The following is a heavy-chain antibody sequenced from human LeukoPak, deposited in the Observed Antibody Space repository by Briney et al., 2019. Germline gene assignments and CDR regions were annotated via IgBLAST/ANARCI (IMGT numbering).Heavy chain of an antibody. CDR2: IYYSGST. D-gene: IGHD2-15*01. V-gene: IGHV4-61*01. Sequence: PSEILSLTCTVSGGSISSSSYYWSWIRQPPGKGPEWIGYIYYSGSTNYNPSLKSRVTISVDTSKNQFSLKLSSVTAADTAVYYCARSVEGYCSGGSCYSYYYYMDVWGKGTTVTVSS. J-gene: IGHJ6*03. CDR3: ARSVEGYCSGGSCYSYYYYMDV. CDR1: GGSISSSSYY.